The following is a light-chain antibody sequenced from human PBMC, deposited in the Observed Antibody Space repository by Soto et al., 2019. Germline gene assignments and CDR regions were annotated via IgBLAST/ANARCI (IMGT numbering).Light chain of an antibody. CDR3: QQYYSYLTWT. V-gene: IGKV1-8*01. CDR2: AAS. CDR1: QGISSY. Sequence: AIRMTQSPSSLSASTGDRVTITCRASQGISSYLAWYQQKPGKAPKLLIYAASTLQSGVPSRFSGSGSGTDFTLPISCLQSEDFATYYCQQYYSYLTWTFGQGTKVEIK. J-gene: IGKJ1*01.